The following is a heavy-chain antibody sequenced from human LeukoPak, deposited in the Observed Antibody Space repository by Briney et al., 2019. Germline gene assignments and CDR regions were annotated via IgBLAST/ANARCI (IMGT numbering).Heavy chain of an antibody. J-gene: IGHJ1*01. D-gene: IGHD2-2*01. Sequence: GGSLRLSCAASGFTFSNYWMRWVRQAPGKGLEWVANIKQDGSEKYYVDSVRGRSTISRDNAKISLYLQMNSLRAEDTAVYYCATYSSSNAREFQYWGQGTLVTVSS. V-gene: IGHV3-7*01. CDR2: IKQDGSEK. CDR3: ATYSSSNAREFQY. CDR1: GFTFSNYW.